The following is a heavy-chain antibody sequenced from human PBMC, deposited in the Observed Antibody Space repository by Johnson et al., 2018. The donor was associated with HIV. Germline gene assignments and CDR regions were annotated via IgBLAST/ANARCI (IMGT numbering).Heavy chain of an antibody. D-gene: IGHD6-13*01. CDR2: VSATGDST. CDR1: GFTFRSYA. V-gene: IGHV3-23*04. J-gene: IGHJ3*02. Sequence: VQLVESGGGLVQPGGSLRLSCAASGFTFRSYAMGWVRQAPGAGLEWVSVVSATGDSTYYADSVKGRFTISRDNSKNTVYLQMNSLRAEDTAVYYCARVGQLARKHAFDIWGQGTMVTVSS. CDR3: ARVGQLARKHAFDI.